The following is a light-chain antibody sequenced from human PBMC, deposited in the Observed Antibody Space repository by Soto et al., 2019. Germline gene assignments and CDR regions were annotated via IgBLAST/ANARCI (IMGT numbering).Light chain of an antibody. CDR3: QQYGSSGT. CDR1: QSVSNNY. V-gene: IGKV3-20*01. Sequence: ELVLTQAPATLSLSPGERAPLSCTASQSVSNNYLACYQQKPGQPTRRLIYGASNRATGIPDRFSGSGSGTDFTLTISRLEPEDFAVYDCQQYGSSGTCGQGTKVDI. CDR2: GAS. J-gene: IGKJ1*01.